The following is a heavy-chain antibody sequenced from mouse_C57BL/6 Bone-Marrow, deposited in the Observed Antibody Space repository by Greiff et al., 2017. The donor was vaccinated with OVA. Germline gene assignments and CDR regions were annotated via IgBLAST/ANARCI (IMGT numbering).Heavy chain of an antibody. CDR2: IDPETGGT. Sequence: QVQLQQSGAELVRPGASVTLSCKASGYTFTDYEMHWVKQTPVHGLEWIGAIDPETGGTAYNQKFKGKAILTADKSSSSAYMELRSLTSEDSAVYFCARGGYYDYDEGYYYAMDYWGQGTSVTVSS. CDR1: GYTFTDYE. V-gene: IGHV1-15*01. J-gene: IGHJ4*01. CDR3: ARGGYYDYDEGYYYAMDY. D-gene: IGHD2-4*01.